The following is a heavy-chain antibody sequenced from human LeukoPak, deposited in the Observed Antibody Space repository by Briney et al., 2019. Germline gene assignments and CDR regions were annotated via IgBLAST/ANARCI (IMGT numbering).Heavy chain of an antibody. CDR2: VRSKTDGRTS. CDR1: GFTFSSAW. D-gene: IGHD3-10*01. J-gene: IGHJ3*02. CDR3: TSDPGLGGLNSDAFDM. Sequence: GGSLRLSCAASGFTFSSAWMSCVRQAPGKGLEWVGRVRSKTDGRTSDYAAAGEGRFTNWRDDSTNTLFLQMNSLKTEDTAKYYCTSDPGLGGLNSDAFDMWGQGTMVTVSS. V-gene: IGHV3-15*01.